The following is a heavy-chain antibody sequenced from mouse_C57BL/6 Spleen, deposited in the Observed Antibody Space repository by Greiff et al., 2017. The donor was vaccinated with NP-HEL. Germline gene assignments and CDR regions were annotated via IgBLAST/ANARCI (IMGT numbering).Heavy chain of an antibody. Sequence: VKLQESGPGLVQPSQSLSITCTVSGFSLTSYGVHWVRQSPGKGLEWLGVIWRGGSTDYNAAFMSRLSITKDNSKSQVFFKMNSLQADDTAIYYCAKNSDGNYVDYAMDYWGQGTSVTVSS. D-gene: IGHD2-1*01. V-gene: IGHV2-5*01. CDR3: AKNSDGNYVDYAMDY. CDR1: GFSLTSYG. CDR2: IWRGGST. J-gene: IGHJ4*01.